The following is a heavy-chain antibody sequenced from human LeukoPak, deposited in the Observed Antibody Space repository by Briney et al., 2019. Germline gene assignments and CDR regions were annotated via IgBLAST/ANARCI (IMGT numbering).Heavy chain of an antibody. CDR1: GFTSSNPW. CDR3: TTAVAGVITFDY. V-gene: IGHV3-15*01. Sequence: GGSLILSCAATGFTSSNPWMSCVRPAPPKGQERVARIKSKTDGGTIDYAGSVKGRFTISRDDSKNTLYLQLNTLKTEDTAVYYCTTAVAGVITFDYWGQGTLVTVSS. D-gene: IGHD6-19*01. J-gene: IGHJ4*02. CDR2: IKSKTDGGTI.